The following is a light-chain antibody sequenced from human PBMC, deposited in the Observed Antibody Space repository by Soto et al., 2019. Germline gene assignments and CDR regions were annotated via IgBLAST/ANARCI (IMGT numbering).Light chain of an antibody. CDR1: QSLLHSHGDNY. Sequence: DTVMTRSPLSLSVTPGEPASISCRSSQSLLHSHGDNYLDWYVQKPGQSPQLLIYFGSNRASGVPERSSGSESGTHFTLKISSVEAEYVGVYYCMQGLQSPVSVGGGPKVEIK. CDR3: MQGLQSPVS. V-gene: IGKV2-28*01. CDR2: FGS. J-gene: IGKJ4*01.